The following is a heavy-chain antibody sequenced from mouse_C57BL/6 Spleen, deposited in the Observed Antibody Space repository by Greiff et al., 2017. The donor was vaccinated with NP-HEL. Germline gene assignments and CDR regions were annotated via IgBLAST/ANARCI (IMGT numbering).Heavy chain of an antibody. CDR1: GFSLTSYG. Sequence: QVQLKQSGPGLVAPSQSLSITCTVSGFSLTSYGVHWVRQPPGKGLEWLVVIWSDGSTTYNSALKSRLSISKDNSKSQVFLKMNSLQTDDTAMYYCARQAMYDGYTLYAMDYWGQGTSVTISS. D-gene: IGHD2-3*01. CDR3: ARQAMYDGYTLYAMDY. V-gene: IGHV2-6-1*01. J-gene: IGHJ4*01. CDR2: IWSDGST.